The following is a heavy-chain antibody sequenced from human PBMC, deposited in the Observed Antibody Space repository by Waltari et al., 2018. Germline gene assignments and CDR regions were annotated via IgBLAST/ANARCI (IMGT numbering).Heavy chain of an antibody. CDR1: GYSFTNYW. Sequence: EVQLVQSGAEVKKPGESLKISCKGSGYSFTNYWIGWVRQMPGKGLEWMGISYPGDADTRNSPSFQGKVTMSADKSISTAYLQWTSLKASDTAMYYCARLMGSSADFDYWGQGTLVTVSS. D-gene: IGHD3-10*01. V-gene: IGHV5-51*01. CDR2: SYPGDADT. CDR3: ARLMGSSADFDY. J-gene: IGHJ4*02.